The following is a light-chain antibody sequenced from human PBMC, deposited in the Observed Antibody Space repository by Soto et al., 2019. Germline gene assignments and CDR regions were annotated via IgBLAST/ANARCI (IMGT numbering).Light chain of an antibody. Sequence: EIVLTQSPGTLSLSPGERATLSCRASQSVSSSYLAWYQQKHGQAPRLLIYGASSRATGIPDRFSGSGSGTDFTLTISRLEPEDFAVYYCQQYGSSPFITFGQGTRLEIK. CDR2: GAS. J-gene: IGKJ5*01. CDR1: QSVSSSY. V-gene: IGKV3-20*01. CDR3: QQYGSSPFIT.